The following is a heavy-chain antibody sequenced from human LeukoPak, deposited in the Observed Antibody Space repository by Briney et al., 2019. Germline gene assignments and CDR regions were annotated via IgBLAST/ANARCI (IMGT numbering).Heavy chain of an antibody. V-gene: IGHV3-30*03. CDR2: ISYDGSIN. CDR1: GFTFSNAW. Sequence: GGSLRLSCAASGFTFSNAWMSWVRQAPGKGLEWVAVISYDGSINFYAASVKGRFTISRDNSKNTLYLQMNSLRIDDTALYFCARDRRYCSGGSCYFDYFFDYWGQGTLVTVSS. CDR3: ARDRRYCSGGSCYFDYFFDY. J-gene: IGHJ4*02. D-gene: IGHD2-15*01.